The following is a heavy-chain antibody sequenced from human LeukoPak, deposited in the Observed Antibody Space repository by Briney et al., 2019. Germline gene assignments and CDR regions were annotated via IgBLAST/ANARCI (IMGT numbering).Heavy chain of an antibody. Sequence: PGGSLRLSCAASRFTFNTYAMHWVRQAPGKGLEWVGRIKSKTDGGTTDYAAPVKGRFTISRDDSKNTLYLQMNSLKTEDTAVYYCTTFRTGYYSYWGQGTLVTVSS. D-gene: IGHD3/OR15-3a*01. CDR2: IKSKTDGGTT. CDR1: RFTFNTYA. J-gene: IGHJ4*02. CDR3: TTFRTGYYSY. V-gene: IGHV3-15*01.